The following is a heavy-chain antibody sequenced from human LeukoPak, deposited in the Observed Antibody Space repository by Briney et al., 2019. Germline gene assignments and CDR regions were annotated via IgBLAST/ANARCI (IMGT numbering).Heavy chain of an antibody. D-gene: IGHD1/OR15-1a*01. CDR3: AETKDASDAFDI. CDR1: GYTFTSYD. J-gene: IGHJ3*02. Sequence: ASVKVSCKASGYTFTSYDINWVRQATGQGLEWMGWMNPNSGNTGYAQKFQGRVTITRNTSISTAYMELSSLRSEDTAVYYCAETKDASDAFDIWGQGTMVTVSS. CDR2: MNPNSGNT. V-gene: IGHV1-8*03.